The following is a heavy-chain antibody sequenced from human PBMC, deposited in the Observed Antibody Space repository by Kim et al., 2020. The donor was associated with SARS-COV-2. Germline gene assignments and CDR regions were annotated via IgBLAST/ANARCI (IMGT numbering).Heavy chain of an antibody. CDR3: ARADSSSWYGVYYYYYGMDV. CDR1: GFTFSSYS. J-gene: IGHJ6*02. D-gene: IGHD6-13*01. Sequence: GGSLRLSCAASGFTFSSYSMNWVRQAPGKGLEWVSSISSSSYIYYADSVKGRFTISRDNAKNSLYLQMNSLRAEDTAVYYCARADSSSWYGVYYYYYGMDVWGQGTTVTVSS. CDR2: ISSSSYI. V-gene: IGHV3-21*01.